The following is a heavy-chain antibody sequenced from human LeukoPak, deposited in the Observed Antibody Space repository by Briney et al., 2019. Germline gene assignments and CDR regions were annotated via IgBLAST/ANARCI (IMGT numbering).Heavy chain of an antibody. V-gene: IGHV4-38-2*01. Sequence: GTLRLSCAASGFTFSSYGMSWVRQAPGKGLEWIGSIYHSGSTYYNPSLKSRVTISVDTSKNQFSLKLSSVTAADTAVYYCARGGKGPVSYYYYMDVWGKGTTVTVSS. J-gene: IGHJ6*03. CDR3: ARGGKGPVSYYYYMDV. D-gene: IGHD1-14*01. CDR2: IYHSGST. CDR1: GFTFSSYG.